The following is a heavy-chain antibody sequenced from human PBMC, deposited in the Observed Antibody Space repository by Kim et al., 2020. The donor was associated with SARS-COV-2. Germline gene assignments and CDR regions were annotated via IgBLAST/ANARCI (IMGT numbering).Heavy chain of an antibody. CDR3: ARVLLWFGEVFDY. CDR1: GFTFSSYS. Sequence: GGSLRLSCAASGFTFSSYSMNWVRQAPGKGLEWVSYISSSSSTIYYADSVKGRFTISRDNAKNSLYLQMNSLRAEDTAVYYCARVLLWFGEVFDYWGQGTLVTVSS. CDR2: ISSSSSTI. D-gene: IGHD3-10*01. V-gene: IGHV3-48*04. J-gene: IGHJ4*02.